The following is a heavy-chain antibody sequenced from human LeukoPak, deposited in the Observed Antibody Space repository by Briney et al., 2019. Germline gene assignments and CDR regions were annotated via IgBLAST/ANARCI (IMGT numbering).Heavy chain of an antibody. CDR2: ISSDGSQK. Sequence: GGSLRLSCSASGFIFSSYAMHWVRQAPGKGLEWVAIISSDGSQKFYADSVKGRFTISRDNSKNTLYLQMNSLKTEDTAVYYCITVGPHNWNYGYWGQGALVTVSS. CDR3: ITVGPHNWNYGY. V-gene: IGHV3-30-3*01. CDR1: GFIFSSYA. D-gene: IGHD1-7*01. J-gene: IGHJ4*02.